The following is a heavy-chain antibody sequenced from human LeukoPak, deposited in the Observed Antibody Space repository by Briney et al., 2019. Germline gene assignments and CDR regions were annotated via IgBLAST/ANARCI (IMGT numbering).Heavy chain of an antibody. Sequence: PETLSLACTVSGGSISSYYWSWIRQPPGKGLEWIGYIYYSGSTNYNPSLKSRVTISVDTSKNQFSLKLSSVTAADTAVYYCARDSGPKYSSGWYRGRFDPWGQGTLVTVSS. D-gene: IGHD6-19*01. CDR2: IYYSGST. CDR1: GGSISSYY. V-gene: IGHV4-59*01. J-gene: IGHJ5*02. CDR3: ARDSGPKYSSGWYRGRFDP.